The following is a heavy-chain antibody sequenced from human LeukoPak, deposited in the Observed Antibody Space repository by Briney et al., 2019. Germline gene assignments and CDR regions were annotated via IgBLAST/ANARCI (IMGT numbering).Heavy chain of an antibody. V-gene: IGHV3-7*04. CDR3: ARAHSDGYDY. D-gene: IGHD5-24*01. Sequence: GGSLRLSCAASGFSFSSYFMGWVRQAPGKGLEWVANIKPDGSEKYYVDSVRGRFIISRDNAKNSQYLQMDSLRGEDTGVYYCARAHSDGYDYWGQGTQVTVSS. J-gene: IGHJ4*02. CDR2: IKPDGSEK. CDR1: GFSFSSYF.